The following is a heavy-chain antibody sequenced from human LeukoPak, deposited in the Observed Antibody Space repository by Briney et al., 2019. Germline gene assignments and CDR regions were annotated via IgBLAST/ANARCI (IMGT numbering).Heavy chain of an antibody. CDR3: ATVVVTPFDY. J-gene: IGHJ4*02. D-gene: IGHD2-21*02. Sequence: GGSLRLSGAPSGFTFRSNSMNGAPRPPGKGREWVSSISSSSSYIYYADSVKGRFTISRDNAKNSLYLQMNSLRAEDTAVYYCATVVVTPFDYWGQGTLVTVSS. CDR1: GFTFRSNS. V-gene: IGHV3-21*01. CDR2: ISSSSSYI.